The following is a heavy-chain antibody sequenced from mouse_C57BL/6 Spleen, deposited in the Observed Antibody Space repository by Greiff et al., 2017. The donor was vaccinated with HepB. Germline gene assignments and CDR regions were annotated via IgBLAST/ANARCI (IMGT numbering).Heavy chain of an antibody. J-gene: IGHJ1*03. Sequence: EVKLVESGGGLVKPGGSLKLSCAASGFTFSSYAMSWVRQTPEKRLEWVATISDGGSYTYYPDNVKGRFTISRDNAKNNLYLQMSHLKSEDTAMYYCARDRDWEWYFDVWGTGTTVTVSS. CDR2: ISDGGSYT. CDR3: ARDRDWEWYFDV. CDR1: GFTFSSYA. D-gene: IGHD4-1*01. V-gene: IGHV5-4*01.